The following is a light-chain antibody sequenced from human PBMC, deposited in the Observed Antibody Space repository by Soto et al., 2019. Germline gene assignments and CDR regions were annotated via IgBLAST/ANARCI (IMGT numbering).Light chain of an antibody. CDR1: TSNIAGNT. V-gene: IGLV1-44*01. CDR2: IDY. CDR3: AAWDDSLSAPL. J-gene: IGLJ2*01. Sequence: QSVLTQPPSLSGTPGQRVTISCSGSTSNIAGNTVHWYQHLPETAPKLLIYIDYQRPSAVPDRSSGSKSGTSASLAISGLESEYEADYNCAAWDDSLSAPLFGRGTKLTVL.